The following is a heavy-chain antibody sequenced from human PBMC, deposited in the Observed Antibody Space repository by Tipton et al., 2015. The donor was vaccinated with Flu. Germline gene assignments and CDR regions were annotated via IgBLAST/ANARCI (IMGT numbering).Heavy chain of an antibody. CDR2: IYPSGTT. J-gene: IGHJ4*02. CDR3: ARLSYYDVDLKNFYFDY. Sequence: TFSTYWVNWVRQAPGMGLELIGSIYPSGTTYYNPSLKSRVTISVDTSKSQFSLMLRSVTAADTAVYYCARLSYYDVDLKNFYFDYWGQGALVTVSS. V-gene: IGHV4-39*01. CDR1: TFSTYW. D-gene: IGHD3-10*02.